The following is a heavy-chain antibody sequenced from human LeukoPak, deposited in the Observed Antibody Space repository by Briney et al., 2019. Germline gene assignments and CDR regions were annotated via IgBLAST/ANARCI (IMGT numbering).Heavy chain of an antibody. CDR1: GYSFTNNY. CDR3: ARDQGLTGYFDY. CDR2: INPSGGNT. V-gene: IGHV1-46*01. D-gene: IGHD3-9*01. J-gene: IGHJ4*02. Sequence: GASVKVSCRTSGYSFTNNYMHWVRQAPGQGLEWMGIINPSGGNTNYAQKFQGRVTLTRDTSTTTVYMELSSLRSEDTAVYYCARDQGLTGYFDYWGQGTLVTASS.